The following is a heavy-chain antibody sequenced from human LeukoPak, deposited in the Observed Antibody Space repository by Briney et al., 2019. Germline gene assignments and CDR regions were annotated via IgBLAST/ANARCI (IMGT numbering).Heavy chain of an antibody. V-gene: IGHV3-30-3*01. Sequence: GRSLRLSCAASGFTFSSYAMHWVRQAPGKGLEWVAVISYDGSNKYYADSVKGRFTISRDNSKNTLYLQMNSLRAEDTAVYYCATPLDFLPAAPYFDYWGQGTLVTVSS. CDR1: GFTFSSYA. D-gene: IGHD2-2*01. CDR2: ISYDGSNK. CDR3: ATPLDFLPAAPYFDY. J-gene: IGHJ4*02.